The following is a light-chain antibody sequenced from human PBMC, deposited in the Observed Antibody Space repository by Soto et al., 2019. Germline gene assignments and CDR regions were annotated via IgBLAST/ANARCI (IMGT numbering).Light chain of an antibody. CDR2: AAS. J-gene: IGKJ4*01. CDR1: QGIGNF. V-gene: IGKV1-27*01. Sequence: DIEMTQSPSSLSASLGDTVTITCRASQGIGNFLAWYQQKPGDVPKLLIYAASTVQSGGPSRFSGSGSGTEFTLTISSLQPEDFATYYCQQLHIYPFTFGGGTKVEIK. CDR3: QQLHIYPFT.